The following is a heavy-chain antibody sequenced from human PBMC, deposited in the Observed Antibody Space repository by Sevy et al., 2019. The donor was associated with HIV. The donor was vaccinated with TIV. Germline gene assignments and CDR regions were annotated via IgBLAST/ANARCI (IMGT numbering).Heavy chain of an antibody. D-gene: IGHD3-10*01. V-gene: IGHV3-23*01. CDR3: AKVFGSGSYMPSDS. J-gene: IGHJ4*02. CDR2: ISDSAHST. Sequence: GGSLRLSCEATGFSFTTHAMSWVRQAPGKGLEWVSTISDSAHSTYYAHSVKGRFTISRANSNNTLYLQMNSLRAEDTALYYCAKVFGSGSYMPSDSWGQGTLVTVSS. CDR1: GFSFTTHA.